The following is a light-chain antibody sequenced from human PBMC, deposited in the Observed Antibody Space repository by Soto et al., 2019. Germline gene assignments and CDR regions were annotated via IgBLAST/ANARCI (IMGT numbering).Light chain of an antibody. CDR2: GAS. CDR3: QHYNSYSEA. Sequence: EIVLTQSPGTLSLSPGERPTLSCRASQSVSSSYLAWYQQKPGQAPRLLIYGASSRATGIPDRFSGSGSGTDFTLTISRLEPEDFATYYCQHYNSYSEAFGQGTKVDIK. CDR1: QSVSSSY. J-gene: IGKJ1*01. V-gene: IGKV3-20*01.